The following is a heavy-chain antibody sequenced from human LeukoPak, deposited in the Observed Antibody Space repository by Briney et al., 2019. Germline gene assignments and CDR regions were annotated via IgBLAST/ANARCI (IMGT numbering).Heavy chain of an antibody. CDR1: GFTVRSNY. CDR3: ARDMVVVAYGMDV. Sequence: GGSLRLSCIASGFTVRSNYMSWVRQAPGQGLEWGSVIYSGGSTYYADSVKGRFTISREDSENTLHLQMSNLRAEDTAVYYCARDMVVVAYGMDVWGQGTTVIVSS. V-gene: IGHV3-53*01. CDR2: IYSGGST. J-gene: IGHJ6*02. D-gene: IGHD3-22*01.